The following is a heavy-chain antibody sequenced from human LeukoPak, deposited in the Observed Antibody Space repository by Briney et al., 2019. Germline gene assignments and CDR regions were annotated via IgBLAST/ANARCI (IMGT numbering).Heavy chain of an antibody. J-gene: IGHJ4*02. CDR1: GFTFSSYT. CDR2: ISSSSTYI. Sequence: GGSLRLSCAASGFTFSSYTMNWVRQPPGKGLEWVSSISSSSTYIYYADSVKGRFTISRDNAKNSLHLQMDSLRAEDTAVYYCARGYYYDSSAYYFWGQGTLVTVSS. CDR3: ARGYYYDSSAYYF. D-gene: IGHD3-22*01. V-gene: IGHV3-21*01.